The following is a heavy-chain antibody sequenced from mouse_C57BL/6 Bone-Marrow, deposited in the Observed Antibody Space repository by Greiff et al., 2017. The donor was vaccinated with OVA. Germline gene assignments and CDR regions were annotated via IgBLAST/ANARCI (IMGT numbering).Heavy chain of an antibody. V-gene: IGHV6-6*01. CDR3: ASGYYDGSRHWYFDV. CDR1: GFTFSDSW. J-gene: IGHJ1*03. D-gene: IGHD1-1*01. CDR2: IRNKANNHAT. Sequence: EVQVEESGGGLVQPGGSMKLSCAASGFTFSDSWMDWVRQSPEQGLEWVAEIRNKANNHATYYAESVKGRFTISRDDSKSSVYLQKNSLRAEDTGDDYGASGYYDGSRHWYFDVWGTGTTVTVSS.